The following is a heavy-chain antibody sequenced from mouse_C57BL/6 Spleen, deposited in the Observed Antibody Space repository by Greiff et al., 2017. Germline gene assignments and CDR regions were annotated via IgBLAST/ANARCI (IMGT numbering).Heavy chain of an antibody. CDR2: IYPGDGDT. D-gene: IGHD4-1*01. CDR1: GYAFSSSW. J-gene: IGHJ3*01. Sequence: VKLMESGPELVKPGASVKISCKASGYAFSSSWMNWVKQRPGKGLEWIGRIYPGDGDTNYNGKFKGKATLTADKSSSTAYMQLSSLTSEDSAVYFCANPGTRFAYWGQGTLVTVSA. CDR3: ANPGTRFAY. V-gene: IGHV1-82*01.